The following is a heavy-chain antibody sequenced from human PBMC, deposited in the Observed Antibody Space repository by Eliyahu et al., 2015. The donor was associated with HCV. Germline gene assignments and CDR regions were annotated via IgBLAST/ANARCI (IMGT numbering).Heavy chain of an antibody. V-gene: IGHV3-49*03. Sequence: EVQLVESGGGLEQXGRSLRXSCTTSEFXLGDYAVNWFRQSPGKGLEWVSFIGSKSHGGIIEYAASVKDRFTISRDDSKSVAYLEMNRLKTEDTAVYYCARAVPYWSGYPGNAFDVWGRGTKVTVTS. D-gene: IGHD3-3*01. CDR2: IGSKSHGGII. CDR1: EFXLGDYA. CDR3: ARAVPYWSGYPGNAFDV. J-gene: IGHJ3*01.